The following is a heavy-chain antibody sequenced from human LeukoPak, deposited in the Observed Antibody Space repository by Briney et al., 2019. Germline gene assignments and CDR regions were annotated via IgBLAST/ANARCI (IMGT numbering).Heavy chain of an antibody. D-gene: IGHD7-27*01. CDR1: GFTFSSYA. CDR2: ISTSGGST. CDR3: AKKTESTGEAFDY. J-gene: IGHJ4*02. Sequence: PGGSLRLSCAASGFTFSSYAMSWVRQAPGKGLEWVSTISTSGGSTYYADSVKGRFTISRDNSKNTLYLQMNSLRAEDTAVYYCAKKTESTGEAFDYWGQGTQVTVSS. V-gene: IGHV3-23*01.